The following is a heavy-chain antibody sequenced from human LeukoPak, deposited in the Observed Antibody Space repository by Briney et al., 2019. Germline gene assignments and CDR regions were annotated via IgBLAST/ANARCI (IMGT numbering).Heavy chain of an antibody. D-gene: IGHD6-13*01. J-gene: IGHJ4*02. CDR1: GFTVSSNY. CDR3: ARDGSSWYPDS. Sequence: GVSLRLSCVASGFTVSSNYMSWVRQAPGKGLQGCSLIYSGGSTEYAASVTGRFPVSRDTSKNTLYLQMTRLRAADTDVYYCARDGSSWYPDSWGQGTLVTVSS. CDR2: IYSGGST. V-gene: IGHV3-66*01.